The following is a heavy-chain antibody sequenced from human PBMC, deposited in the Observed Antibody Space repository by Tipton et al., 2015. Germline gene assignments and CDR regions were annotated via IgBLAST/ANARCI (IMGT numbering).Heavy chain of an antibody. D-gene: IGHD3-16*01. Sequence: GSLRLSCAASGFTFSSSWMHWVRQAPGKGLVGVSRIKSDGSSISYADSVKGRFTVSRDHAKNTLYLQMNSLRVEDTAVYYCASYDTVIGGVRYYGMDVWGQGTTVTVSS. CDR1: GFTFSSSW. CDR3: ASYDTVIGGVRYYGMDV. CDR2: IKSDGSSI. J-gene: IGHJ6*02. V-gene: IGHV3-74*01.